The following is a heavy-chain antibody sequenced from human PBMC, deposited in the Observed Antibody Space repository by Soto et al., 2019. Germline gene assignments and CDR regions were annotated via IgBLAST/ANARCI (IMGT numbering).Heavy chain of an antibody. J-gene: IGHJ4*02. Sequence: QVQLVESGGGVVQPGRSLRLSCAASGFTFSSYAMHWVRQAPGKGLEWVAVISYDGSNKYYADSVKGRFTISRDNSKNTLYLQMNSLRAEATAGYYCAGDLPLLTHYDYVWGSYRYSLGFDYWGQGTLVTVSS. CDR3: AGDLPLLTHYDYVWGSYRYSLGFDY. D-gene: IGHD3-16*02. CDR2: ISYDGSNK. CDR1: GFTFSSYA. V-gene: IGHV3-30-3*01.